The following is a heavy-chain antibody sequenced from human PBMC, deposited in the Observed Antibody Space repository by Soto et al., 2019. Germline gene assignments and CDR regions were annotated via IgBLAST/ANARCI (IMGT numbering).Heavy chain of an antibody. D-gene: IGHD3-22*01. CDR1: GGSISSYY. V-gene: IGHV4-59*01. CDR2: IYYSGST. Sequence: SETLSLTCTVSGGSISSYYWSWIRQPPGKGLEWIGYIYYSGSTNYNPSLKSRVTISVDTSENQFSLKLSSVTAADTAVYYCARGAGGGYYDSSGYYYLDYWGQGTLVTVSS. CDR3: ARGAGGGYYDSSGYYYLDY. J-gene: IGHJ4*02.